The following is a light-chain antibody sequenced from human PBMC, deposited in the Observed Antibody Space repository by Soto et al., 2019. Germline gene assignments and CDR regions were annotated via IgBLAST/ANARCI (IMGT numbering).Light chain of an antibody. CDR2: DVT. CDR1: SGDVGGYNF. J-gene: IGLJ3*02. Sequence: QSVLTQPPSASASPGQSVTISCTGTSGDVGGYNFVSWYQQHPGKAPKLIIFDVTKRPSGVPDRFSGSKSGNTASLTVSGLQAEDEADSYCSSFAGSNNLVFGGGTKLTVL. CDR3: SSFAGSNNLV. V-gene: IGLV2-8*01.